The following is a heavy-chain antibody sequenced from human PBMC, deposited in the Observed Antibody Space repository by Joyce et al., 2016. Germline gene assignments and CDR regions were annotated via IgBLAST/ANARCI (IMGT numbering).Heavy chain of an antibody. J-gene: IGHJ4*02. CDR2: ISYDGRNK. CDR1: GFDFGSYG. CDR3: AKEFLNMLNGIPYYFDN. Sequence: QVQLVESGGGAVQPGRSLRLSCEASGFDFGSYGMHWVRQAPGKGLEWVALISYDGRNKNYADSVKGRFTISRDNSKNTLYVQMNSLRAEDTAVYYCAKEFLNMLNGIPYYFDNWGQGTLVTVSS. D-gene: IGHD2-21*01. V-gene: IGHV3-30*18.